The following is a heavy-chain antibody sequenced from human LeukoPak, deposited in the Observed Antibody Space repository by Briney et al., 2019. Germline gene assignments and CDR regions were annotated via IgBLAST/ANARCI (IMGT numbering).Heavy chain of an antibody. CDR1: GFTFSSYA. D-gene: IGHD6-6*01. CDR3: AKDVGTAARPGYFDY. J-gene: IGHJ4*02. CDR2: ISGSGGST. V-gene: IGHV3-23*01. Sequence: PGGSLRLSCAASGFTFSSYAMSWVRQAPGKGLEWVSAISGSGGSTYYADYVKGQFTISRDNSKNTLYLQMNSLRAEDTAVYYCAKDVGTAARPGYFDYWGQGTLVTVSS.